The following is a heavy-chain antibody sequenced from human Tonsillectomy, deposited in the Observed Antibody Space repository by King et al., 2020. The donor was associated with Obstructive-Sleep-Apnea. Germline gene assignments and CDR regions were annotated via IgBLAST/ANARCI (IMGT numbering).Heavy chain of an antibody. CDR2: MNPNSGNT. D-gene: IGHD3-22*01. CDR1: GYTFTSYD. V-gene: IGHV1-8*01. CDR3: ARGLASSETTGLTDYYDSSGYSPPYFDY. Sequence: QLVQSGAEVKKPGASVKVSCKASGYTFTSYDINWVRQATGQGLEWMGWMNPNSGNTGYAQKFQGRVTMTRNTSISTAYMELSSLRSEDTAVYYCARGLASSETTGLTDYYDSSGYSPPYFDYWGQGTLVTVSS. J-gene: IGHJ4*02.